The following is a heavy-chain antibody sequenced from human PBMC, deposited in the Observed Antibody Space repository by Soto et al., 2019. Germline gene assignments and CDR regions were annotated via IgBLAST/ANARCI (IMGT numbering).Heavy chain of an antibody. V-gene: IGHV3-23*01. D-gene: IGHD1-1*01. J-gene: IGHJ4*02. CDR1: VFTFSIYA. CDR2: ISGSGGST. Sequence: PRGSLVLSCASSVFTFSIYAMSWVRQAPGKGLEWVSAISGSGGSTYYADSVKGRFTISRDNSKNTLYLQMNSLRAEDTAVYYCAKGHQGLEPGHWGQGTMVTVSS. CDR3: AKGHQGLEPGH.